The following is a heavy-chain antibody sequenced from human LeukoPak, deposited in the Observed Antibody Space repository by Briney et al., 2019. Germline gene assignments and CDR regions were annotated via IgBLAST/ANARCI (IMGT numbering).Heavy chain of an antibody. V-gene: IGHV4-59*01. CDR3: ARVTVVVPAATQYYDFWSGYAPYYYYMDV. J-gene: IGHJ6*03. CDR1: GGSISSYY. D-gene: IGHD3-3*01. CDR2: IYYSGST. Sequence: PSETLSLTCTVSGGSISSYYWSWIRQPPGKGLEWIGYIYYSGSTNYNPSLKSRVTISVDTSKNQFSLKLSSVTAADTAVYYCARVTVVVPAATQYYDFWSGYAPYYYYMDVWGKGTTVTVSS.